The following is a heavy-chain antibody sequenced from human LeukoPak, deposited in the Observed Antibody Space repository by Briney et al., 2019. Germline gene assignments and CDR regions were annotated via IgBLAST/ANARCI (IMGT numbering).Heavy chain of an antibody. CDR3: AKGARYCSGGSCFDEYYFDY. D-gene: IGHD2-15*01. Sequence: GESLRLSCAASGFTFSNYAMSWVRQAPGKGLEWVSGISGSGGSTYYADSVKGRFTISRDNSKNTLYLQMNSLRAEDTAVYFCAKGARYCSGGSCFDEYYFDYWGQGTLVTVSS. J-gene: IGHJ4*02. CDR2: ISGSGGST. CDR1: GFTFSNYA. V-gene: IGHV3-23*01.